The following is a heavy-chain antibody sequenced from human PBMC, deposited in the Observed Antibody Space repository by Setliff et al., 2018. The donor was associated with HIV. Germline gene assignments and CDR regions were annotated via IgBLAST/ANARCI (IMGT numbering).Heavy chain of an antibody. CDR1: SGSFSGYY. CDR2: TYSSGST. V-gene: IGHV4-34*11. CDR3: ARDNGSGSYFDYTTSYFDC. Sequence: ASETLSLTCAVYSGSFSGYYWSWIRQPPGKGLEWIGYTYSSGSTYYNPSLKSRVTISVDTSMNHFSLNLNSVTAADTAVYYCARDNGSGSYFDYTTSYFDCWGQGTLVTVSS. J-gene: IGHJ4*02. D-gene: IGHD3-10*01.